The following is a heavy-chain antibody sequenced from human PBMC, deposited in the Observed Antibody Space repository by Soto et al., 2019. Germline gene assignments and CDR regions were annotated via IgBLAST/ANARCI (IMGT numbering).Heavy chain of an antibody. D-gene: IGHD6-13*01. CDR1: GFTFSSYA. J-gene: IGHJ6*02. Sequence: GGSLRLSCAASGFTFSSYAMHWVRQAPGKGLEWVAVISYDGSNKYYADSVKGRFTISRDNSKNTLYLQMNSLRAEDTAVYYCARVGAAAGTIPYYYYGMDVWGQGTTVTVSS. V-gene: IGHV3-30-3*01. CDR2: ISYDGSNK. CDR3: ARVGAAAGTIPYYYYGMDV.